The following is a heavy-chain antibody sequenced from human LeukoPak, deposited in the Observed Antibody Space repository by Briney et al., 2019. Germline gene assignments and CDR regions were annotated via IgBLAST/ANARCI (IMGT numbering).Heavy chain of an antibody. CDR2: IGSTGYTK. Sequence: PGGSLRLSCAASGFTVSTFEMNWVRQPPGRGLEWASHIGSTGYTKYYADSVKGRFTISRDNTRNSLYLQMDSLRAEDTAVYYCARDGTRGVADAFDVWGQGTMVTVSS. CDR1: GFTVSTFE. D-gene: IGHD1-26*01. V-gene: IGHV3-48*03. CDR3: ARDGTRGVADAFDV. J-gene: IGHJ3*01.